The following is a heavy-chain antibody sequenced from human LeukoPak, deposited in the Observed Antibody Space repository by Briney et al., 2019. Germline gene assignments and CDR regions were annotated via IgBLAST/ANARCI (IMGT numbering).Heavy chain of an antibody. Sequence: GASVKVSCKASGYTFTNYYMHWVRQAPGQGPEWMGWINPNSGGTNYAQKFQGRVTMTRDTSISTAYMELSRLRSDDTAVYYCARVPRIQLWPATDYWGQGTLVTVSS. D-gene: IGHD5-18*01. CDR2: INPNSGGT. CDR1: GYTFTNYY. J-gene: IGHJ4*02. CDR3: ARVPRIQLWPATDY. V-gene: IGHV1-2*02.